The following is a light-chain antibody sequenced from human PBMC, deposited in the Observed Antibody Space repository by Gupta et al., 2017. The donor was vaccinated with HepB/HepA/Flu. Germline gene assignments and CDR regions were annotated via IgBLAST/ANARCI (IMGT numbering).Light chain of an antibody. J-gene: IGKJ3*01. V-gene: IGKV3-20*01. CDR3: QPYGRF. CDR1: QSVSSSY. Sequence: EIVLTQSPGTLSLSPGERATLSCRASQSVSSSYLAGNQQKPGQAPRLLIYGASSRATGIPDRVSGSVCGTDFTLIISRLETEDFVGEYGQPYGRFFGHGTKVDIK. CDR2: GAS.